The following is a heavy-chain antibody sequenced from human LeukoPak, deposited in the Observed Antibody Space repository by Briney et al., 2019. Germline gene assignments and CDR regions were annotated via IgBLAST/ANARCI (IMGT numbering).Heavy chain of an antibody. D-gene: IGHD3-10*01. V-gene: IGHV3-53*01. CDR1: GFTVSSNY. Sequence: PGGSLRLSCAASGFTVSSNYMSWVRQAPGKGLEWVSVIYRGGSTYYADSVKGRFTISRDNSKNTLYLQMNSLRAEDTAVYYCARTWFGESHNWFDPWGQGTLVTVSS. CDR2: IYRGGST. J-gene: IGHJ5*02. CDR3: ARTWFGESHNWFDP.